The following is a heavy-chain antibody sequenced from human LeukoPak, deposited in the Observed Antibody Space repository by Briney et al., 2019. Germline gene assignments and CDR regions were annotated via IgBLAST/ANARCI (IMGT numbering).Heavy chain of an antibody. CDR2: IYWDDDK. D-gene: IGHD2-2*01. J-gene: IGHJ4*02. CDR3: AHSGRPGQVRSTSPYFDY. V-gene: IGHV2-5*02. CDR1: GFSLSTSGVG. Sequence: SGPTLVNPTQTLTLTCTFSGFSLSTSGVGVGWIRQPPGKSREWLALIYWDDDKRYSPSLKSRLTITKDTSKNQVVLTMTNMDPVDTATYYCAHSGRPGQVRSTSPYFDYWGQRTLWTVCS.